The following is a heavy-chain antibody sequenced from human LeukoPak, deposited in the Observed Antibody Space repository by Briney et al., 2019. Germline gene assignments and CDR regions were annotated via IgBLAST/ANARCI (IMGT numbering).Heavy chain of an antibody. CDR2: VNSDGSST. CDR3: ARGSTQYSSGWYGLDY. J-gene: IGHJ4*02. Sequence: PGGSLRLSCAASGLTFSSYWKHWVRQAPGKGLVWVSRVNSDGSSTTYAGSVKGRFTISRDNAKNTLYLQMNSLRAEDTAVYYCARGSTQYSSGWYGLDYWGQGTLVTVSS. D-gene: IGHD6-19*01. CDR1: GLTFSSYW. V-gene: IGHV3-74*01.